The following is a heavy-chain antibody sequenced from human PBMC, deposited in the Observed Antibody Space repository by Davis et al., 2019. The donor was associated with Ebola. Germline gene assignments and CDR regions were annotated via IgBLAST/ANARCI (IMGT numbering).Heavy chain of an antibody. V-gene: IGHV4-39*07. CDR1: GGSISSSSYY. J-gene: IGHJ6*02. D-gene: IGHD2-8*02. Sequence: PSETLSLTCTVSGGSISSSSYYWSWIRQPPGKGLEWIGEINHSGSTNYNPSLKSRVTISVDTSKNQFSLKLSSVTAADTAVYYCARGKGGCTGGVCVYYYYGMDVWGQGTTVTVSS. CDR2: INHSGST. CDR3: ARGKGGCTGGVCVYYYYGMDV.